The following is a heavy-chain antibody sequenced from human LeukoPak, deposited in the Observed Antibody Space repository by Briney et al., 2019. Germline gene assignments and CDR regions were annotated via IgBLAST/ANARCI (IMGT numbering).Heavy chain of an antibody. V-gene: IGHV4-59*11. D-gene: IGHD3-22*01. CDR1: GGSISSHY. CDR3: ARGLIVVVYDI. CDR2: IYYSGST. Sequence: SETLSLTCTVSGGSISSHYWSWIRQPPGKGLEWIGYIYYSGSTNYNPSLKSRVTISVDTSKNQFSLKLSSVTAADTAVYYCARGLIVVVYDIWGQGTMVTVS. J-gene: IGHJ3*02.